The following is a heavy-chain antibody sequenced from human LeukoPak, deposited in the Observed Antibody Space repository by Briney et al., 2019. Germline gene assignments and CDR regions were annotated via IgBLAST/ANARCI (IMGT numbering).Heavy chain of an antibody. CDR2: INHSGST. J-gene: IGHJ4*02. CDR1: GGSFSGYY. CDR3: ASRDRNFDY. D-gene: IGHD2-21*01. V-gene: IGHV4-34*01. Sequence: PSETLSFTCAVYGGSFSGYYWSWIRQPPGKGLEWIGEINHSGSTNYNPSLKSRVTISVDTSKNQFSLKLSSVTAADTAVYYCASRDRNFDYWGQGTLVTVSS.